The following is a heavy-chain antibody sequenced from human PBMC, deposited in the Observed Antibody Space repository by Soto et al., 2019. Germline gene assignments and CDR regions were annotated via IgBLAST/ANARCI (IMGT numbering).Heavy chain of an antibody. V-gene: IGHV3-23*01. CDR3: AKCSSASCFKEGFDY. CDR1: GFTFSSYA. Sequence: GGSLRLSCADSGFTFSSYAMSWVRQAPGKGLESVSGISGGGRTTYYADSVKGRFTISRDNSKNTLFLQMNSLTVGDTAVYYCAKCSSASCFKEGFDYWGQGSLVTVSS. D-gene: IGHD2-2*01. CDR2: ISGGGRTT. J-gene: IGHJ4*02.